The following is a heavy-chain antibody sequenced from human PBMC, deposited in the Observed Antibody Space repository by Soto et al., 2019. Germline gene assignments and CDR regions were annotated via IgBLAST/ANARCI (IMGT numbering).Heavy chain of an antibody. J-gene: IGHJ5*02. CDR3: ARAVRITGTTYWFDP. V-gene: IGHV4-59*01. CDR2: IYYSGST. Sequence: QVQLQESGPGLVKPSETLSLTCTVSGGSISSYYWSWIRQPPGKGLEWIGYIYYSGSTNYNPSLKSRVTISVDTSKNQFSLKLSSVTAADKAVYYCARAVRITGTTYWFDPWGQGTLVTVSS. CDR1: GGSISSYY. D-gene: IGHD1-7*01.